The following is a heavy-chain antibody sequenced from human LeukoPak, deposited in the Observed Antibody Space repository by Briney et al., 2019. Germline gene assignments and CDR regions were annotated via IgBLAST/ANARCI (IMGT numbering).Heavy chain of an antibody. CDR1: GYSFTSYW. J-gene: IGHJ3*01. D-gene: IGHD3-9*01. CDR2: VRESGGST. Sequence: GESLKISCKVSGYSFTSYWIGWVREMPGKGLEWVSSVRESGGSTYYADSVKGRFTLPRENSKDTLSLQMNSLRAEDTAVYYCAKGKWGLTINNFDVWGQGTMVTVSS. V-gene: IGHV3-23*01. CDR3: AKGKWGLTINNFDV.